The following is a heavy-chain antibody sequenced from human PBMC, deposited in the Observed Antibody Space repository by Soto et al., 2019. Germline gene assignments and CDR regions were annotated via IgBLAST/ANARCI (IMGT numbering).Heavy chain of an antibody. J-gene: IGHJ6*02. CDR2: IGTDDDT. CDR3: ARAYYDNSGYPLGGMDV. CDR1: GFTFSTYD. V-gene: IGHV3-13*01. D-gene: IGHD3-22*01. Sequence: PVGSLRLSCVGFGFTFSTYDMHWVRQNVGKGLEWVSSIGTDDDTYYLDSVRGRFTISREDAKNSLYLQMDSLGAGDTAVYYCARAYYDNSGYPLGGMDVWGQGTMVTVSS.